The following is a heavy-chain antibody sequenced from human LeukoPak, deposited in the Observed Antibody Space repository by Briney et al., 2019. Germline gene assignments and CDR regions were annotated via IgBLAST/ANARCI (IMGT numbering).Heavy chain of an antibody. J-gene: IGHJ4*02. CDR1: GLNVSSDY. CDR2: INWNGGST. CDR3: ARGLEGSGSYYNGYFDY. D-gene: IGHD3-10*01. V-gene: IGHV3-20*04. Sequence: GGSLRLSCAASGLNVSSDYMSWVRQAPGKGLEWVSGINWNGGSTGYADSVKGRFTISRDNAKNSLYLQMNSLRAEDTALYYCARGLEGSGSYYNGYFDYWGQGTLVTVSS.